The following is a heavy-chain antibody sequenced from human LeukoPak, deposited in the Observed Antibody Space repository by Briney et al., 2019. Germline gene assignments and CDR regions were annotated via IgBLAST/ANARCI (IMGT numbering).Heavy chain of an antibody. CDR1: GFTFSYYG. D-gene: IGHD6-19*01. CDR3: AKAHRWGAGHTNPPDWYFDL. CDR2: ISFDGSDK. Sequence: GGSLRLFCAASGFTFSYYGMHWVRQAPGKGLEWAAAISFDGSDKHYADSVKGRFTISRDNAKNSLYLQMNSLRAEDTALYYCAKAHRWGAGHTNPPDWYFDLWGRGTLVTVSS. J-gene: IGHJ2*01. V-gene: IGHV3-30*18.